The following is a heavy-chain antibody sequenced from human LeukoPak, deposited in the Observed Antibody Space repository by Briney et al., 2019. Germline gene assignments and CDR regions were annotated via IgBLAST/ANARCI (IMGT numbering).Heavy chain of an antibody. V-gene: IGHV3-21*01. CDR2: ISGLSNYI. CDR1: GFTFSHYS. D-gene: IGHD3-10*01. Sequence: GGSLRLSCAASGFTFSHYSVNWVRQAPGQGLEWVSSISGLSNYIYYADSVKGRFTISRDNAKNSLYLQMNSLRAEDTAVYYCARESSEYYGSGSFSYWGQGTLVTVSS. CDR3: ARESSEYYGSGSFSY. J-gene: IGHJ4*02.